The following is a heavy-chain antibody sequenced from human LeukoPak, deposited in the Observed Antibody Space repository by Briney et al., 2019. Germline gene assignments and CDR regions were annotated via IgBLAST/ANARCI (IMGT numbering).Heavy chain of an antibody. D-gene: IGHD1-26*01. Sequence: GGSLRLSCAASGFTFSHYYMTWIRQAPGKGLEWASYISPSGITTYYTDSVKGRFTISRDNAKNSLSLQINSLRVEDTAVYYCARAYTGSFSGTLEYWGRGTLVTVSS. J-gene: IGHJ4*02. V-gene: IGHV3-11*04. CDR2: ISPSGITT. CDR3: ARAYTGSFSGTLEY. CDR1: GFTFSHYY.